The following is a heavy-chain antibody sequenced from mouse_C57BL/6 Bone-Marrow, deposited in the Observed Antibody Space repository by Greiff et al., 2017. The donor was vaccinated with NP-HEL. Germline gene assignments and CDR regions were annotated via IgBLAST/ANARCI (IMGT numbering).Heavy chain of an antibody. CDR3: ARGGNYWYYFDY. CDR2: FHPYNDDT. CDR1: GYTFTTYP. Sequence: QVQLQQSGAELVKPGASVKMSCKASGYTFTTYPIEWVKQNHGKSLEWIGNFHPYNDDTEYNEKFKNKATLTVEQSSSTVYLELSRLTSDDSSVYYCARGGNYWYYFDYWDQGTTLTVSS. D-gene: IGHD2-1*01. V-gene: IGHV1-47*01. J-gene: IGHJ2*01.